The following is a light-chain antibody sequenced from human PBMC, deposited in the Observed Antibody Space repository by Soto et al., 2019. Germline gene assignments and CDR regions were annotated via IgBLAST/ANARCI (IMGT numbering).Light chain of an antibody. J-gene: IGLJ1*01. V-gene: IGLV2-23*01. CDR1: SSDVVIYNL. CDR2: EGN. CDR3: CSYAGRDSFYV. Sequence: QSALTQPASVSGSPGQSITISCSGTSSDVVIYNLVSWYRHHPGKSPQLIIYEGNKRPSGVSNRFSGSKSGNTASLTISGLQAEDEADYYCCSYAGRDSFYVFAAGTKVTVL.